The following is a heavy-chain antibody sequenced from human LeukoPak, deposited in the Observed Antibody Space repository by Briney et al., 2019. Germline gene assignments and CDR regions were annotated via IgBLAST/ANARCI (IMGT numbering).Heavy chain of an antibody. CDR2: MNPNSGNT. CDR1: GYTFTSYD. J-gene: IGHJ5*02. V-gene: IGHV1-8*03. Sequence: GASVKVSCKASGYTFTSYDINWVRQATGQGLEWMGWMNPNSGNTGYAQKFQGRVTITRNTSISTAYMELSSLRSEDTAVYYCARGQWPCSRTSCYAASGDGLDPWGQGTLVTVSS. CDR3: ARGQWPCSRTSCYAASGDGLDP. D-gene: IGHD2-2*01.